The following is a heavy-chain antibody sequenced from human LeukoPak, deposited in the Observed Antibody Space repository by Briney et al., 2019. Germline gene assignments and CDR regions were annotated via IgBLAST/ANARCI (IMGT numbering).Heavy chain of an antibody. Sequence: ASVKVSCTASGGTFSSYAISWVRQAPGQGLEWMGRIIPILGIANYAQKFQGRVTITADKSTSTAYMELSSLRSEDTAVYYCARDVNRRGGEAATDYWGQGTLVTVSS. J-gene: IGHJ4*02. CDR3: ARDVNRRGGEAATDY. CDR2: IIPILGIA. CDR1: GGTFSSYA. D-gene: IGHD2-15*01. V-gene: IGHV1-69*04.